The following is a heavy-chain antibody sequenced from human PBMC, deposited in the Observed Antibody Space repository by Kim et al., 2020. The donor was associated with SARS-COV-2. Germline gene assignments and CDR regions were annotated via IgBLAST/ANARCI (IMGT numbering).Heavy chain of an antibody. CDR3: ARLDALEV. Sequence: GESLKISCEASGYTFTDYWISWVRQMPGKGPEGMGRIDPRDSFANNSPPFGAHVTIPFNKSINTPSLHWTSLKPWDSATYHGARLDALEVWGRGPTVT. J-gene: IGHJ6*02. V-gene: IGHV5-10-1*01. CDR1: GYTFTDYW. D-gene: IGHD1-1*01. CDR2: IDPRDSFA.